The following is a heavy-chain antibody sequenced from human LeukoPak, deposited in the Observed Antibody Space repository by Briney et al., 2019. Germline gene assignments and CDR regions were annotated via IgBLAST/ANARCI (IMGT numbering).Heavy chain of an antibody. D-gene: IGHD2-2*01. J-gene: IGHJ4*02. CDR3: ARAPFLGPYCSSTSCYSYY. CDR1: GGSISSSSYY. CDR2: IYYSGST. V-gene: IGHV4-39*07. Sequence: SETLSLTCTVSGGSISSSSYYWGWIRQPPGKGLEGIGRIYYSGSTYYNPSLKSRVTISVDTSKNQFSLKLSSVTAADTAVYYCARAPFLGPYCSSTSCYSYYRGQGTLVTVSS.